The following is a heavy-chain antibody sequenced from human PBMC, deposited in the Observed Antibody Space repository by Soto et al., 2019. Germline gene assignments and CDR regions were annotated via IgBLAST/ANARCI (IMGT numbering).Heavy chain of an antibody. D-gene: IGHD3-3*01. CDR2: INPNSGGT. CDR3: ARDRAHGFWSGYGMDV. J-gene: IGHJ6*02. Sequence: GASVKVSCKASGYTFTGYYMHWVRQAPGQGLEWMGWINPNSGGTNYAQKFQGWVTMTRDTSISTAYMELSRLRSDDTAVYYCARDRAHGFWSGYGMDVWGQGTTVTVSS. CDR1: GYTFTGYY. V-gene: IGHV1-2*04.